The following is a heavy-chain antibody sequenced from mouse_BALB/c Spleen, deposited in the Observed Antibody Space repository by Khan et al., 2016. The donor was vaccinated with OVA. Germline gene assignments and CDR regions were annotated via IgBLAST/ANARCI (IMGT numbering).Heavy chain of an antibody. Sequence: QVQLQQSGAELVKPGASVKISCKASGYTFTSYYMYWVKQRPGQGLEWIGGINPSNGGAHFNEKFKNKATLTVDKSSSTAYMQLSSLTSEDSAVXYCARSGYGNPFAYWGQGTLVTVSA. J-gene: IGHJ3*01. D-gene: IGHD2-1*01. CDR2: INPSNGGA. V-gene: IGHV1S81*02. CDR3: ARSGYGNPFAY. CDR1: GYTFTSYY.